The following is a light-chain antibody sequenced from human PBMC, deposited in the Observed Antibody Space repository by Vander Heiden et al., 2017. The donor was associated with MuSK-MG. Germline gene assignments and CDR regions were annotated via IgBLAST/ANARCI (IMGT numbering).Light chain of an antibody. V-gene: IGKV3-20*01. CDR2: GAS. CDR3: QQYGSSLTWT. Sequence: EIVLTQSPGTLSLSPGERATLSCRASQSVSSRYLAWYQQKPGQAPRLLIYGASSKATGIPDRFSGSGSGTDFSLTISRLEPEDFAVYYCQQYGSSLTWTFGQGTKVEIK. J-gene: IGKJ1*01. CDR1: QSVSSRY.